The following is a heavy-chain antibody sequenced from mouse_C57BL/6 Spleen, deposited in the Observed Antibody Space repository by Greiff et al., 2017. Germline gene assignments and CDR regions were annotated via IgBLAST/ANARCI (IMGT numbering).Heavy chain of an antibody. CDR2: IHPNSGYT. J-gene: IGHJ2*01. CDR3: ARAGSYYHFAY. CDR1: GYTFTSYT. D-gene: IGHD2-12*01. Sequence: QVQLQQSGAELVRPGASVKMSCKASGYTFTSYTMHWVKQRPGQGLEWIGNIHPNSGYTNYNEKFKGKATLTEDKSSSTAYMQLSSLTSEDSAVYCCARAGSYYHFAYWGQGTTLTVSS. V-gene: IGHV1-4*01.